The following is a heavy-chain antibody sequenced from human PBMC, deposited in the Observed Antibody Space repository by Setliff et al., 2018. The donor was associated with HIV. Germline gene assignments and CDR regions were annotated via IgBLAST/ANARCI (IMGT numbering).Heavy chain of an antibody. CDR2: IGPYNDRT. J-gene: IGHJ4*02. D-gene: IGHD2-21*02. V-gene: IGHV1-18*01. CDR1: GYMFIAYG. Sequence: GASVKVSCKTSGYMFIAYGMSWVRRAPGQGLEWMGWIGPYNDRTEYAQKLQGRVTITRDASASTAYMELSSLRSEDTAVYYCARSPGDCYSRQSYFDYWGQGTLVTVSS. CDR3: ARSPGDCYSRQSYFDY.